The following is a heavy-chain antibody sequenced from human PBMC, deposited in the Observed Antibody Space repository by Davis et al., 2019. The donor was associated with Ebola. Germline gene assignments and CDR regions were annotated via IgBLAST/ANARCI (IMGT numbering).Heavy chain of an antibody. CDR1: GFTLSSYS. V-gene: IGHV3-21*01. CDR2: ISSSSSFI. Sequence: PGGSLRLSCVTSGFTLSSYSMNWVRQAPGKGLEWVSSISSSSSFIYYADSVKGRFTISRDNSKNTLSLQMNGLRDEDTAVYYCARSYLISTWGQGTLVTVSS. CDR3: ARSYLIST. D-gene: IGHD3-10*01. J-gene: IGHJ5*02.